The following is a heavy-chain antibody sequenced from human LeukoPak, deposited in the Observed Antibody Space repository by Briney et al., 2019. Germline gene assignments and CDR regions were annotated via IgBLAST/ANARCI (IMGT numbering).Heavy chain of an antibody. CDR1: GGTFSSYA. CDR2: IIPILGIA. J-gene: IGHJ4*02. Sequence: VASVKVSCKASGGTFSSYAISWVRQAPGQGLEWMGRIIPILGIANYAQKFQGRVTITADKSTSTAYMELSSLRSEDTAVYYCARGEAAAGTIDYWGQGTLVTVSS. V-gene: IGHV1-69*04. D-gene: IGHD6-13*01. CDR3: ARGEAAAGTIDY.